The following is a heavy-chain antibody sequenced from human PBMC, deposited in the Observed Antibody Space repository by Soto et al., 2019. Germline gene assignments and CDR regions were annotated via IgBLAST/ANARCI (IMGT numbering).Heavy chain of an antibody. J-gene: IGHJ6*02. V-gene: IGHV3-33*01. D-gene: IGHD2-2*01. CDR3: ASISRDQYYYGMDV. CDR2: IWYDGSNK. CDR1: GFTFSSYG. Sequence: ESVGGVVQPGRSLRLSCAASGFTFSSYGMHWVRQAPGKGLEWVAVIWYDGSNKYYADSVKGRFTISRDNSKNTLYLQMNSLRAEDTAVYYCASISRDQYYYGMDVWGQGTTVTVSS.